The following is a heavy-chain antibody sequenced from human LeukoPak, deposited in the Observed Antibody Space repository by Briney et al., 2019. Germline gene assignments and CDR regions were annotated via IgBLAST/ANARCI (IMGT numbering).Heavy chain of an antibody. CDR3: ASRGFVVVARVDY. CDR2: ISGSGGST. D-gene: IGHD2-2*01. Sequence: GGSLRLSCAASGFTFSSYAMSWVRQAPGKGLEWVSAISGSGGSTYYADSVKGRFTISRDNSKNTLYLQMNSLRAEDTAVYYRASRGFVVVARVDYWGQGTLVTVSS. V-gene: IGHV3-23*01. J-gene: IGHJ4*02. CDR1: GFTFSSYA.